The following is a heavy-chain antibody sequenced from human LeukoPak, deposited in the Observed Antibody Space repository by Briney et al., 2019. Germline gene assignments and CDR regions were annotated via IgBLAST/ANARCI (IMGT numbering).Heavy chain of an antibody. CDR3: ARHKGYCSGGSCYSPYNWFDP. CDR1: GGTFSSYA. Sequence: SVKVSCKASGGTFSSYAISWVRQAPGQGLEWMGGIIPIFGTANYAQKFQGRVTITADESTSTAYIELSSLRSEDTAVYYCARHKGYCSGGSCYSPYNWFDPWGQGTLVTVSS. V-gene: IGHV1-69*13. J-gene: IGHJ5*02. CDR2: IIPIFGTA. D-gene: IGHD2-15*01.